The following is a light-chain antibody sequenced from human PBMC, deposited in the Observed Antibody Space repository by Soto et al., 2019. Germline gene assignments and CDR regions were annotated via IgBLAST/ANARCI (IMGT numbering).Light chain of an antibody. CDR1: SSDVGGYNY. V-gene: IGLV2-14*01. Sequence: QSVLTQPASVSGCPGQSITISCTGTSSDVGGYNYVSWYQQHPGKAPKLMIYDVSNRPSGVSNRFSGSKSGNTASLTISGLQAEDESDYYCSSYTSSSTSYVFGTGT. CDR2: DVS. J-gene: IGLJ1*01. CDR3: SSYTSSSTSYV.